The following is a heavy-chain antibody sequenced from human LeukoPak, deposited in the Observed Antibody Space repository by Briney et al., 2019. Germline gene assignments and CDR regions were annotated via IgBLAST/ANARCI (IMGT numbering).Heavy chain of an antibody. CDR1: GGSISSSSYY. J-gene: IGHJ3*02. V-gene: IGHV4-39*01. D-gene: IGHD2-8*02. CDR2: IYYSGST. CDR3: ARGVLIRAFDI. Sequence: PSETLSLTCTVSGGSISSSSYYWGWIRQPPGKGLEWIGSIYYSGSTYYNPSLKSRVTISVDTSKNQFSLKLSSVTAADTAVYYCARGVLIRAFDIWGQGTMVTVSS.